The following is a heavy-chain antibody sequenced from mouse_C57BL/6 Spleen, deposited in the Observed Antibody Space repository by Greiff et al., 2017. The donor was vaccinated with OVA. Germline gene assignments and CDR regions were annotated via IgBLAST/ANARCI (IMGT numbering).Heavy chain of an antibody. CDR3: TRRTGKRYFDV. CDR2: IDPETGGT. J-gene: IGHJ1*03. Sequence: VQLQQSGAELVRPGASVTLSRKASGYTFTDYEMHWVKQTPVHGLEWIGAIDPETGGTAYNQKFKGKAILTADKSSSTAYMELRSLTSEDSAVYYCTRRTGKRYFDVWGTGTTVTVSS. D-gene: IGHD4-1*01. V-gene: IGHV1-15*01. CDR1: GYTFTDYE.